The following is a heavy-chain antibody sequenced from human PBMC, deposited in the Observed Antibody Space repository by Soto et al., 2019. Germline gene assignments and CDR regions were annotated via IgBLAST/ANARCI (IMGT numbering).Heavy chain of an antibody. CDR1: GGSFSGYY. CDR3: ARSFGWYAIDQ. V-gene: IGHV4-34*01. Sequence: PSETLSLTCAVYGGSFSGYYWSWIRQPPGKGLEWIGEINHSGSTNYNPSLKSRVTISVDTSKNQFSLNLSSVTAADTAVYYCARSFGWYAIDQWGQGTLVTVSS. J-gene: IGHJ4*02. CDR2: INHSGST. D-gene: IGHD6-19*01.